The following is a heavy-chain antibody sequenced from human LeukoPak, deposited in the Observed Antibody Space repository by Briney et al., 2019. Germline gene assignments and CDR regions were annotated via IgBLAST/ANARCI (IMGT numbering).Heavy chain of an antibody. CDR2: ISAYNGNT. CDR1: GYTFTSYG. V-gene: IGHV1-18*01. CDR3: ARCPRFDYYYYGMDV. Sequence: GASVKVSCKASGYTFTSYGISWVRQAPGQGLEWMGWISAYNGNTNYAQKFQGRVTMTRNTSISTAYMELSSLRSEDTAVYYCARCPRFDYYYYGMDVWGQGTTVTVSS. J-gene: IGHJ6*02. D-gene: IGHD3-10*01.